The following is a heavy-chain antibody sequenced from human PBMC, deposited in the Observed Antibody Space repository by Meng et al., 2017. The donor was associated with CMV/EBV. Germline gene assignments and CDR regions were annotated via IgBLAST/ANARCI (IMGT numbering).Heavy chain of an antibody. J-gene: IGHJ5*02. CDR3: ARDLMNCSSTSCANWFDP. V-gene: IGHV4-34*01. CDR2: INHSGST. Sequence: QGQLHQGGEGLLKPHATLSLTCAVYGGSFSGYYWSWIRQPPGKGLEWIGEINHSGSTNYNPSLKSRVTISVDTSKNQFSLKLSSVTAADTAVYYCARDLMNCSSTSCANWFDPWGQGTLVTVSS. D-gene: IGHD2-2*01. CDR1: GGSFSGYY.